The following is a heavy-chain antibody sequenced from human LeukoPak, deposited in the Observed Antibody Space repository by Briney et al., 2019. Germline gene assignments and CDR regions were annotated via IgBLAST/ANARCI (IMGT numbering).Heavy chain of an antibody. CDR1: GYTFTSYD. CDR3: VRRCSSTSCYRGAFDI. Sequence: GASVKVSCKASGYTFTSYDINWVRQATGQGLEWMGWMNPNSGNTGYAQKFQGRVTITRNTSISTAYMELSSLRSEDTAVYYRVRRCSSTSCYRGAFDIWGQGTMVTVSS. CDR2: MNPNSGNT. V-gene: IGHV1-8*03. D-gene: IGHD2-2*02. J-gene: IGHJ3*02.